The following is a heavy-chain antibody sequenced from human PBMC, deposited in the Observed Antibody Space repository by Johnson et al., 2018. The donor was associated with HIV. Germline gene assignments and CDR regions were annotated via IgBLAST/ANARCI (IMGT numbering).Heavy chain of an antibody. V-gene: IGHV3-NL1*01. J-gene: IGHJ3*02. CDR1: GFTFNNYG. CDR2: ISGSGGST. CDR3: ARDRIPYNWNYEGDAFDI. D-gene: IGHD1-7*01. Sequence: QVQLVESGVDVVQPGGSLRLSCAASGFTFNNYGMHWFRQAPGKGLECVATISGSGGSTYSADSVNGRFTLSRDNSENTLYLQMNGLRAEDTAVYYCARDRIPYNWNYEGDAFDIWGQGTMVTVSS.